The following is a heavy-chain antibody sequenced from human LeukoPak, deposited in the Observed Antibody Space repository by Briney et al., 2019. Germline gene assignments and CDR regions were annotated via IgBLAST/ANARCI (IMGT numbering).Heavy chain of an antibody. Sequence: PGGSLRLSCAASGFTFSSYWMHWVRQAPGEGLVWVSRIDPDDSGSTYADSVKGRFTISRGNAKNTLWLQMNSLRADDTAVYYCAGVRAGGNRAFDVWGQGTVVAVSS. CDR1: GFTFSSYW. V-gene: IGHV3-74*01. D-gene: IGHD4-23*01. CDR2: IDPDDSGS. J-gene: IGHJ3*01. CDR3: AGVRAGGNRAFDV.